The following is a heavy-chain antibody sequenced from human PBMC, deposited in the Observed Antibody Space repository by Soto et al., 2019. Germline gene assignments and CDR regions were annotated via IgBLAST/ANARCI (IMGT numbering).Heavy chain of an antibody. Sequence: HPGGSLRLSCAASGFTFSSYGMHWVRQAPGKGLEWVAVISYDGSNKYYADSVKGRFTISRDNSKNTLYLQMNSLRAEDTAVYYCAKLLMVYANDSSGPDYWGQGTLVTVSS. CDR2: ISYDGSNK. CDR1: GFTFSSYG. V-gene: IGHV3-30*18. CDR3: AKLLMVYANDSSGPDY. J-gene: IGHJ4*02. D-gene: IGHD2-8*01.